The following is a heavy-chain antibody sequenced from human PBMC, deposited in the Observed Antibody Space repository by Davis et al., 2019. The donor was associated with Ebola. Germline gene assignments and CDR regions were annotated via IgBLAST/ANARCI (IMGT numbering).Heavy chain of an antibody. V-gene: IGHV3-21*04. Sequence: GSLRLSCAASGFTFSDYYMSWVRQAPGKGLEWVSSISSDSDYIYYADSAKGRFTISRDNAKNSLYLQMNSLRAEDTAVYYCAKSGLSFGVVKYHYGMDVWGKGTTVTVSS. J-gene: IGHJ6*04. D-gene: IGHD3-3*01. CDR1: GFTFSDYY. CDR2: ISSDSDYI. CDR3: AKSGLSFGVVKYHYGMDV.